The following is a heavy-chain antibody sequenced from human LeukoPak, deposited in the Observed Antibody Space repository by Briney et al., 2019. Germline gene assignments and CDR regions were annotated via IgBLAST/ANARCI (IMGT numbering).Heavy chain of an antibody. V-gene: IGHV3-43*02. Sequence: GGSLRLSCAASGFTFDDYAMHWVRQAPGKGLEWVSLISGDGGSTYYADSVKGRFTISRDNSKNSLYLQMNSLRTGDTALYYCAKDPPLWFDPWGQGTLVTVSS. CDR1: GFTFDDYA. CDR3: AKDPPLWFDP. J-gene: IGHJ5*02. CDR2: ISGDGGST.